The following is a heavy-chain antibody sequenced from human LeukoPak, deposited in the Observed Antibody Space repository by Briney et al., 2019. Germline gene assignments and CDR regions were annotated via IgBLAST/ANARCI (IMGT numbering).Heavy chain of an antibody. CDR1: GESVSSTGAS. Sequence: SQTLSLTCAISGESVSSTGASWNWIRQSPSRGLECLGRTYYRSQWYYEYALSVKSRIIVAPDTSKNQFSLQLNSVTPEDTAVYYCVRGNYNFDYWGQGSLVTVSS. CDR2: TYYRSQWYY. CDR3: VRGNYNFDY. D-gene: IGHD5-24*01. J-gene: IGHJ4*02. V-gene: IGHV6-1*01.